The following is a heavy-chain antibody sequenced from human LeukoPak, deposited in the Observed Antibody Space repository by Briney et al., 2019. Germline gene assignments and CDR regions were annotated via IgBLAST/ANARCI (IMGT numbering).Heavy chain of an antibody. CDR2: IWYDGSNK. J-gene: IGHJ3*01. CDR3: ARDRGSGDSFDL. CDR1: GFTFSSYG. Sequence: GGSLRLSCAASGFTFSSYGMHWVRQAPGKGLEWVAVIWYDGSNKYYADSVKGRFTISRDNSENTLYLQMNSLRAEDTGVYYCARDRGSGDSFDLWGQGAMVTVSS. V-gene: IGHV3-33*01. D-gene: IGHD6-19*01.